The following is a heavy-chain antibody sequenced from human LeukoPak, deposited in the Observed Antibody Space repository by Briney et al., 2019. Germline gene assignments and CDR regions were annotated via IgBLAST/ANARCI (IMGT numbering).Heavy chain of an antibody. CDR2: INPSGGST. V-gene: IGHV1-46*01. CDR1: GYTFTSYY. J-gene: IGHJ4*02. Sequence: ASVKVSCKASGYTFTSYYMHWVRQAPGQGLEWVGIINPSGGSTSYARKFQGRVTMTRDTSTSPDYMELSSLRSEDTAVYYCARLRSSGWLYYFDYWGQGTLVTVSS. CDR3: ARLRSSGWLYYFDY. D-gene: IGHD6-19*01.